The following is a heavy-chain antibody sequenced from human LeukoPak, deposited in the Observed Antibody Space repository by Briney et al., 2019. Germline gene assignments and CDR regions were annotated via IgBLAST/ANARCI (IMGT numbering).Heavy chain of an antibody. Sequence: ASVKVSXKASGYTFTSYDINWVRQATGQGLEWMGRMNPNSGNTGYAQKFQGRVTMTRNTSISTAYMELSSLRSEDTAVYYYARGYSSSLDYWGQGTLVTVSS. CDR3: ARGYSSSLDY. CDR1: GYTFTSYD. J-gene: IGHJ4*02. D-gene: IGHD6-6*01. V-gene: IGHV1-8*01. CDR2: MNPNSGNT.